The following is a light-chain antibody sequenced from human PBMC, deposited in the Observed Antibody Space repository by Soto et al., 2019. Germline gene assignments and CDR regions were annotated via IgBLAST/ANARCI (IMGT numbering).Light chain of an antibody. CDR2: DAY. Sequence: EVVLTQSPATQPLSPGVRATLSCRCSQSFLGVLAWYQHKPGQAPRPLIYDAYNRATGIPPRFSGSGSGTDFPLTISSLEPEDSAVYYCQQRHMWLLTFGQGTRLEIK. V-gene: IGKV3-11*01. CDR3: QQRHMWLLT. J-gene: IGKJ5*01. CDR1: QSFLGV.